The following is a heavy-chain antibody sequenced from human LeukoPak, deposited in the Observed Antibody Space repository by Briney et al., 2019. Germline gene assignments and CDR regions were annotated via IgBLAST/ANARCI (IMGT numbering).Heavy chain of an antibody. J-gene: IGHJ4*02. CDR3: AKPYYYGSRSYMDY. CDR2: ITTNGRRT. V-gene: IGHV3-64*04. CDR1: GFTFSSSV. Sequence: GGSLRLSCSASGFTFSSSVMHWVRQAPGKGLEYVSAITTNGRRTYYADSVKGRFTISRDNSKNMLYLQMNSLRAEETAVYYCAKPYYYGSRSYMDYWGQGTLVTVSS. D-gene: IGHD3-10*01.